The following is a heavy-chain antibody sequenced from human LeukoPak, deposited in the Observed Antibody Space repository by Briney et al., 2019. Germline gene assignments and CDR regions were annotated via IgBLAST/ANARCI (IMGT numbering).Heavy chain of an antibody. D-gene: IGHD3-22*01. CDR2: IYHSGST. CDR1: GYSISSGYY. J-gene: IGHJ5*02. Sequence: PSETLSLTCTVSGYSISSGYYWGWIRQPPGKGLEWIGSIYHSGSTYYNPSLKSRVTISVDTSKNQFSLKLSSVAAADTAVYYCARVVDTMIVVVITESRWFDPWGQGTLVTVSS. V-gene: IGHV4-38-2*02. CDR3: ARVVDTMIVVVITESRWFDP.